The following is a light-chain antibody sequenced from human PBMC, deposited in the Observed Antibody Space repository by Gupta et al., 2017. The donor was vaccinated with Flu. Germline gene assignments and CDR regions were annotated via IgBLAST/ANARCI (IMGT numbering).Light chain of an antibody. CDR2: LGS. CDR1: QSLLHSNGYNY. J-gene: IGKJ3*01. CDR3: MQAQQTLT. Sequence: IVMTQSPLYLPVTPGEPASISCRSSQSLLHSNGYNYLDWYLQKPGQSPQLLIYLGSNRASGVPDRFSGSGSGTDFTLKISRVEAEDVGVYYCMQAQQTLTFGPGTKLDIK. V-gene: IGKV2-28*01.